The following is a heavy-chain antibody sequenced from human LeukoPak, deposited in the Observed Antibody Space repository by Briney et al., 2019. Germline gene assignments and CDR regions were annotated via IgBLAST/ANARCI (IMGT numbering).Heavy chain of an antibody. CDR1: GYTFTSYG. J-gene: IGHJ4*02. CDR2: ISAYNGNT. V-gene: IGHV1-18*01. Sequence: ASVKVSCKASGYTFTSYGISWVRQAPGQGLEWVGWISAYNGNTNYAQKLQGRVTMTTDTSTSTAYMELRSLRSDDTAVYYCARGYCSSTSCYTFDYWGQGTLVTVSS. CDR3: ARGYCSSTSCYTFDY. D-gene: IGHD2-2*02.